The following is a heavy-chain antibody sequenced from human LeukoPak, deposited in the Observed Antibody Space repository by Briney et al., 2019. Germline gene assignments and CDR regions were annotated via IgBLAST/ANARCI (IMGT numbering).Heavy chain of an antibody. J-gene: IGHJ4*02. Sequence: GGSLRLSCAASGFTFSSYGMHWVRQAPGKGLEWVAVISYDGSNKYYADPVKGRLTISRDNSKNTLYLQMNSLRAEDTAVYYCAKGALRFLEWLSTDLDYWGQGTLVTVSS. D-gene: IGHD3-3*01. CDR2: ISYDGSNK. CDR3: AKGALRFLEWLSTDLDY. CDR1: GFTFSSYG. V-gene: IGHV3-30*18.